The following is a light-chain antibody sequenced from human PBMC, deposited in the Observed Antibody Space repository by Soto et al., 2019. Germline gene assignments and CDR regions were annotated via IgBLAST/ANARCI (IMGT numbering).Light chain of an antibody. CDR3: QQYHTYRT. Sequence: DIQMTQSPSTLSASLGDRVTITCRASQSISSWLAWYQQKPGKAPKLLIYKASSLESGVPSRFSGSGSGTEFTLTITSLQPDDFATYYCQQYHTYRTFGQGTKVEIK. CDR2: KAS. J-gene: IGKJ1*01. CDR1: QSISSW. V-gene: IGKV1-5*03.